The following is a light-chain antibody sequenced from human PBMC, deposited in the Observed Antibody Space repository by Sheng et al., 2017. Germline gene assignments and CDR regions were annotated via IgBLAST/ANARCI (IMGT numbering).Light chain of an antibody. Sequence: QSVLTQPPSVSGAPGQRVTISCTGSSSNIGAGYDVHWYQQLPGTAPKLLIYGNSNRPSGIPDRFSGSSSGNTASLTITGAQAEDEADYYCNSRDSSGNLNWVFGGGTKLTVL. CDR3: NSRDSSGNLNWV. CDR2: GNS. J-gene: IGLJ3*02. V-gene: IGLV1-40*01. CDR1: SSNIGAGYD.